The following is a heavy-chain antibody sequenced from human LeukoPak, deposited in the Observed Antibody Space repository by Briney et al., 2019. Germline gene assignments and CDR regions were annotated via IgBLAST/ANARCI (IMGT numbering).Heavy chain of an antibody. CDR2: IKSKTDGGTT. J-gene: IGHJ4*02. CDR3: TTAKTWAIEDDY. V-gene: IGHV3-15*01. CDR1: GFTFSSYG. Sequence: PGGSLRLSCAASGFTFSSYGMHWVRQAPGKGLEWVGRIKSKTDGGTTDYAAPVKGRFTISRDDSKNTLYLQMNSLKTEDTAVYYCTTAKTWAIEDDYWCQGTLVTVSS. D-gene: IGHD1-26*01.